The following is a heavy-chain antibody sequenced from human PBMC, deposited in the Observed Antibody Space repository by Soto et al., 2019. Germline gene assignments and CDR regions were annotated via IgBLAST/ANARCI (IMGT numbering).Heavy chain of an antibody. D-gene: IGHD2-2*01. CDR3: ARGVPRYCSSTSCSTAFDY. CDR2: IIPIFGTA. J-gene: IGHJ4*02. Sequence: VKVSYKATGGTVSRYAISWVRQAPGQGLDWMGGIIPIFGTANYAQKFQGRVTITADESTSTAYMERSSLRSEDTAVYYCARGVPRYCSSTSCSTAFDYWGQGELVTVSA. CDR1: GGTVSRYA. V-gene: IGHV1-69*13.